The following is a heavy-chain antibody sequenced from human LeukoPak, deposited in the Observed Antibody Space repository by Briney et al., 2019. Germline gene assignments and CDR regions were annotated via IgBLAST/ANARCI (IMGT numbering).Heavy chain of an antibody. V-gene: IGHV3-23*01. J-gene: IGHJ4*02. Sequence: GRSLRISCAASGFTFSSYAMHWVRQAPGKGLEWVSAISGSGGSPYYADSVKGRFTISRDNSKNTLYLQMNSLSAEDTAVYYCARDSVVVEVASTRGPGYWGQGTLVTVSS. CDR3: ARDSVVVEVASTRGPGY. CDR1: GFTFSSYA. D-gene: IGHD2-15*01. CDR2: ISGSGGSP.